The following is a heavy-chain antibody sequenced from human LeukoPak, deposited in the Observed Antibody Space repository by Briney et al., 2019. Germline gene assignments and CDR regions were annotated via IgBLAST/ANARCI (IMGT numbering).Heavy chain of an antibody. D-gene: IGHD2-2*01. CDR1: GGSISSSSYY. Sequence: PSETLSLTCTVSGGSISSSSYYWGWIRQPPGKGLEWIGSIYYSGSTYYNPSLKSQVTISVDASKNQFSLKLSSATAADTAVYYCARHFRCSSTSCYLSWYYGMDVWGQGTTVTVSS. CDR2: IYYSGST. CDR3: ARHFRCSSTSCYLSWYYGMDV. V-gene: IGHV4-39*01. J-gene: IGHJ6*02.